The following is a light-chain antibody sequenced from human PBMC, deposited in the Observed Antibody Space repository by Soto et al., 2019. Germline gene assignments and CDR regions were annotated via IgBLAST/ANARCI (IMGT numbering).Light chain of an antibody. Sequence: EIVLTQSPDTLSLSPGERATLSCRASQSVSSALLAWYQQKPGQAPRLLIYRASTRATGIPDRFTGSGSGTDFILTISRLEPEDFAEYYCQQYESSPLTFGGGTKVEIK. CDR3: QQYESSPLT. CDR1: QSVSSAL. V-gene: IGKV3-20*01. J-gene: IGKJ4*01. CDR2: RAS.